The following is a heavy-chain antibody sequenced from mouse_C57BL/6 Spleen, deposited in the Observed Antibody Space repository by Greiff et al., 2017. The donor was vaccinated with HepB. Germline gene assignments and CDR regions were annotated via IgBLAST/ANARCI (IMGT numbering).Heavy chain of an antibody. CDR3: ARLIYYGNYGYFDV. Sequence: VQLQQSGAELVKPGASVKMSCKASGYTFTTYPIEWMKQNHGKSLEWIGNFHHYNDDTKYNEKFKGKATLTVEKSSSTVYLELSRLTSDDSAVYYCARLIYYGNYGYFDVWGTGTTVTVSS. J-gene: IGHJ1*03. CDR2: FHHYNDDT. D-gene: IGHD2-1*01. CDR1: GYTFTTYP. V-gene: IGHV1-47*01.